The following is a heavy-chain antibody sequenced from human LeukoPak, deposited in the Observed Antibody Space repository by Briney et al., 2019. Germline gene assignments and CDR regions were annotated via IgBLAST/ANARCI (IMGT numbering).Heavy chain of an antibody. CDR3: ARAPTIFGVANFDY. J-gene: IGHJ4*02. D-gene: IGHD3-3*01. CDR2: IYYTGST. CDR1: GESVSGFY. Sequence: SETLSLTCGVSGESVSGFYWNWIRQTPGKGLEWIGYIYYTGSTNYNPSLKSRVTISIDTAKNQFSLKLSSVTAADTAVYYCARAPTIFGVANFDYWGQGTLVTVSS. V-gene: IGHV4-59*02.